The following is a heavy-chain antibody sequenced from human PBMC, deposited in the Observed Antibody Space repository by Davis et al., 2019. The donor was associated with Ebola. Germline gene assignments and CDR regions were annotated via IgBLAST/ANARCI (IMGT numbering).Heavy chain of an antibody. CDR3: ATAALWFGDSPDY. Sequence: GESLKISCAASGFTVSNNYMSWVRQAPGKGLEWVSAISGSGGTTYYADSAKGRFTISRDNAKNTVHLQMSSLTAGDTAIYYCATAALWFGDSPDYWGQGILVTVSS. CDR1: GFTVSNNY. D-gene: IGHD3-10*01. J-gene: IGHJ4*02. CDR2: ISGSGGTT. V-gene: IGHV3-23*01.